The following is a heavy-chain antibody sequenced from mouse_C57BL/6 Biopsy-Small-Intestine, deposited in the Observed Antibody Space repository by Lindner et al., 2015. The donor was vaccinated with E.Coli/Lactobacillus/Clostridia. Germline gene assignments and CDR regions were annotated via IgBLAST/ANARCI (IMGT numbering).Heavy chain of an antibody. CDR3: ARDHPLCGGDCHDK. Sequence: SVKVSCKAVWRHLQQSCCQLGASGPGQGLEWLGRIIPVINMANYAPKFQGRSTITADESTNTAYMELTSLTSEDTAMYFCARDHPLCGGDCHDKWGQGTRVTVSS. V-gene: IGHV1-81*01. CDR1: RHLQQSC. J-gene: IGHJ4*01. CDR2: IIPVINMA. D-gene: IGHD2-13*01.